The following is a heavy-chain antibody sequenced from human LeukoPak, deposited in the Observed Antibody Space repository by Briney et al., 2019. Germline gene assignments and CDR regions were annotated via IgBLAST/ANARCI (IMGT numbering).Heavy chain of an antibody. Sequence: GASVKVSCKASGYTFTGYYMHWVRQPPGQGLEGVGWINPNNGGTNYAQKFQGRVTMTRDTSISTAYMELSRLRSDDTAVYYCARDRQQLVRASYYYYGMDVWGQGTTVTVSS. CDR2: INPNNGGT. CDR3: ARDRQQLVRASYYYYGMDV. CDR1: GYTFTGYY. D-gene: IGHD6-13*01. V-gene: IGHV1-2*02. J-gene: IGHJ6*02.